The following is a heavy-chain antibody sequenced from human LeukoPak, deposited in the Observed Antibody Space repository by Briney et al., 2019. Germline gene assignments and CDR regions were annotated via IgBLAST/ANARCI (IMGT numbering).Heavy chain of an antibody. CDR1: GFTFSSYG. J-gene: IGHJ4*02. Sequence: GRSLRLSCAASGFTFSSYGMHWVRQAPGKGLEWVAVIWYDGSNKYYADSVKGRFTISRDNSKNTLYLQMNSLRAEDTAVYYCARNRGTAHGYYFDYWGQGTLVTVSS. D-gene: IGHD3-10*01. CDR2: IWYDGSNK. V-gene: IGHV3-33*01. CDR3: ARNRGTAHGYYFDY.